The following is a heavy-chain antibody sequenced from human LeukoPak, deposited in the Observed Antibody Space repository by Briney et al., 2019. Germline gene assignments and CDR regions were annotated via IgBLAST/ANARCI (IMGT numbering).Heavy chain of an antibody. CDR3: ALFEVVVGSTQDF. CDR2: IHHTGHI. D-gene: IGHD2-15*01. CDR1: GGSFSNYF. Sequence: PSETLSLTCAVYGGSFSNYFWNWIRQPPGKGLEWIAEIHHTGHINYNPSLKRRVTVSEDRSKNQFSLKLTSVTAADTAVYYCALFEVVVGSTQDFWGQGTLVTVSS. V-gene: IGHV4-34*01. J-gene: IGHJ4*02.